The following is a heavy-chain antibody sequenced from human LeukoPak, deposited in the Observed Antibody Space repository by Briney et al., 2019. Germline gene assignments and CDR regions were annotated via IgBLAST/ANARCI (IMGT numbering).Heavy chain of an antibody. CDR1: GGSISSNY. Sequence: KPSETLSLTCTVSGGSISSNYWSWIRQPPGKGLEWIGYSSNSDTTNYNPSLKSRVTISVDTSKNQFSLTLNSVTAADTAVYYCARTVWSDYCRWHSDYWGQGTLVTVSS. J-gene: IGHJ4*02. D-gene: IGHD3-3*01. V-gene: IGHV4-59*01. CDR3: ARTVWSDYCRWHSDY. CDR2: SSNSDTT.